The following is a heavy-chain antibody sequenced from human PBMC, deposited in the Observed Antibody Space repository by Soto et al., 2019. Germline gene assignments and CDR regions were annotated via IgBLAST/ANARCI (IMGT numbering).Heavy chain of an antibody. Sequence: RASLRLSCAASGFSLSCYGMQWVRQAPGKGLEWVAVISYDGSNKYYADSVKGRFTISRDNSKNTLYLQMNSLRAEDTAVYYCAKDRRITMVRGVIHNWFDPWGQGTLVTVSS. V-gene: IGHV3-30*18. CDR2: ISYDGSNK. CDR3: AKDRRITMVRGVIHNWFDP. CDR1: GFSLSCYG. J-gene: IGHJ5*02. D-gene: IGHD3-10*01.